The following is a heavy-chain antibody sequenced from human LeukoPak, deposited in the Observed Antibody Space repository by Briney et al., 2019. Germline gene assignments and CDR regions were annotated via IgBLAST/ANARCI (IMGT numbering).Heavy chain of an antibody. Sequence: GSLRLSCAASGFTFSNYWMHWVRQAPGKGLVWVSRIDKGGSDTSHADSVKGRFTISRDNAKNTLYLQMNSLRAEDTAVYYCAKEPRYYDFWSGYYSGGNFQHWGQGTLVTVSS. V-gene: IGHV3-74*01. CDR1: GFTFSNYW. J-gene: IGHJ1*01. CDR2: IDKGGSDT. CDR3: AKEPRYYDFWSGYYSGGNFQH. D-gene: IGHD3-3*01.